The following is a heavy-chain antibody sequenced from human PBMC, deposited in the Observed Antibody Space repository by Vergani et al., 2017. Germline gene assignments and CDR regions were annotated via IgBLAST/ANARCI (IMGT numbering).Heavy chain of an antibody. J-gene: IGHJ4*02. CDR1: GGSISSRSYY. CDR3: ATMAEVRGPD. CDR2: IYYSGST. Sequence: QLQLQESGPGLVKPSETLSLPCTVSGGSISSRSYYWGWIRRPPGKGLEWIGSIYYSGSTYYNPSLKSRVTISVDTSKNQFSLKLSSETAADTAVYYCATMAEVRGPDWSQGTLVTVSS. V-gene: IGHV4-39*07. D-gene: IGHD3-10*01.